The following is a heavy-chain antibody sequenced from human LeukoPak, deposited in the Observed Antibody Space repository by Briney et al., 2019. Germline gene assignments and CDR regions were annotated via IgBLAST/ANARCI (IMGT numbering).Heavy chain of an antibody. J-gene: IGHJ4*02. Sequence: GGSLRLSCAASGFTFDDYAMPWVRQAPGKGLEWVSGISWNSGSIGYADSVKGRFTISRDNAKNSLYLQMNSLRAEDTALYYCAKDRGGQQLALDYWGQGTLVTVSS. D-gene: IGHD6-13*01. CDR2: ISWNSGSI. CDR1: GFTFDDYA. CDR3: AKDRGGQQLALDY. V-gene: IGHV3-9*01.